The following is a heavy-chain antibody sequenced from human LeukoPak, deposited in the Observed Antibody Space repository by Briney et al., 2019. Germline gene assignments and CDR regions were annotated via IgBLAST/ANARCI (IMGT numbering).Heavy chain of an antibody. Sequence: HPGGSLRLSCAASGFTFSSYGMHWVRQAPGKGLEWVAFIRYDGSNKYYADSVKGRFTISRDNSKNTLYLQMNSLRAEDTAVYYCAKRVGAYYDFWSGYYDYWGQGTLVTVSS. V-gene: IGHV3-30*02. D-gene: IGHD3-3*01. CDR1: GFTFSSYG. CDR2: IRYDGSNK. J-gene: IGHJ4*02. CDR3: AKRVGAYYDFWSGYYDY.